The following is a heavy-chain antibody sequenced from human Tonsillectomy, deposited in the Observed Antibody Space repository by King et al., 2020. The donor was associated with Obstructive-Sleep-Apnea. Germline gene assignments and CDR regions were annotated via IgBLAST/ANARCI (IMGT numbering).Heavy chain of an antibody. CDR3: AKEGWGNYYDSSGYYYYFDY. CDR1: GYTFSSYA. CDR2: ISGSGGST. J-gene: IGHJ4*02. Sequence: VQLVESGGGLVQPGGSLRLSCAASGYTFSSYAMSWVRQAPGKGLEWVSAISGSGGSTYYADSVKGRFTISRDNSKNTLYLQMKSLRAADTAVYYCAKEGWGNYYDSSGYYYYFDYWGQGTLVTVSS. D-gene: IGHD3-22*01. V-gene: IGHV3-23*04.